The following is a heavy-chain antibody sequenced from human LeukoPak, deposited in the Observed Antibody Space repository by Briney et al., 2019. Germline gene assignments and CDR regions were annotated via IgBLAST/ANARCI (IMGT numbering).Heavy chain of an antibody. CDR3: ARGLVARFDP. J-gene: IGHJ5*02. CDR1: GGTFSSYA. V-gene: IGHV1-8*02. CDR2: MNPNSGNT. D-gene: IGHD5-12*01. Sequence: ASVKVSCKASGGTFSSYAISWVRQATGQGLEWMGWMNPNSGNTGYAQKFQGRVTMTRDTSISTAYMELSSLRSEDTAVYYCARGLVARFDPWGQGTLVTVSS.